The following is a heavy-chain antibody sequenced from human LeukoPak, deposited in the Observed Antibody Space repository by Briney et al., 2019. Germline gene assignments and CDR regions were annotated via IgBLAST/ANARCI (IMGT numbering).Heavy chain of an antibody. D-gene: IGHD2-2*02. J-gene: IGHJ5*02. CDR3: AMAGGYCSSTSCYKFEVGWFDP. CDR2: IIPILGTA. CDR1: GGTFSSYA. V-gene: IGHV1-69*05. Sequence: GSSVKVPCKASGGTFSSYAISWVRQAPGQGLEWMGGIIPILGTANYAQKFQGRVTITTDESTSTAYMELSSLRSEDTAVYYCAMAGGYCSSTSCYKFEVGWFDPWGQGTLVTVSS.